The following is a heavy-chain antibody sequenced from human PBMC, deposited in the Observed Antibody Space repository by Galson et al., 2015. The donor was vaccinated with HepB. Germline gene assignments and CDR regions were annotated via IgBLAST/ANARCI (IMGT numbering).Heavy chain of an antibody. CDR1: GGSISSSSYY. V-gene: IGHV4-39*07. Sequence: LSLTCTVSGGSISSSSYYWGWIRQPPGKGLEWIGEINHSGSTNYNPSLKSRVTISVDTSKNQFSLKLSSVTAADTAVYHCSRDAYDNSGYYYTGNDFWGQGTLVIVSS. D-gene: IGHD3-22*01. J-gene: IGHJ4*02. CDR3: SRDAYDNSGYYYTGNDF. CDR2: INHSGST.